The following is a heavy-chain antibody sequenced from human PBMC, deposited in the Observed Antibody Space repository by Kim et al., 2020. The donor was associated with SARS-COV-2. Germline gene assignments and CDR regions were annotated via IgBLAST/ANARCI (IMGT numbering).Heavy chain of an antibody. V-gene: IGHV4-39*01. J-gene: IGHJ4*02. CDR1: GGSISSSSYY. CDR3: ARFYYYDSRAADY. D-gene: IGHD3-22*01. Sequence: ETLSLTCTVSGGSISSSSYYWGWIRQPPGKGLEWIGSIYYSGSTYYNPSLKSRVTISVDTSKNQFSLKLSSVTAADTAVYYCARFYYYDSRAADYWGQGTLVTVSS. CDR2: IYYSGST.